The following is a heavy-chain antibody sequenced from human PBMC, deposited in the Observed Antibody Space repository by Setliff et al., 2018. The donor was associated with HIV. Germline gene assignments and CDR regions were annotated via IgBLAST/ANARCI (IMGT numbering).Heavy chain of an antibody. CDR1: GGSFSSYA. J-gene: IGHJ4*02. CDR3: ARSILTGYYTFGADY. Sequence: SVKVSCKASGGSFSSYAFSWVRQAPGQGLEWMGGIIPILGIANYAQKFQGRVTITTDESTSTAYMELSSLRSEDTAVYYCARSILTGYYTFGADYWGQGTLVTVSS. D-gene: IGHD3-9*01. V-gene: IGHV1-69*10. CDR2: IIPILGIA.